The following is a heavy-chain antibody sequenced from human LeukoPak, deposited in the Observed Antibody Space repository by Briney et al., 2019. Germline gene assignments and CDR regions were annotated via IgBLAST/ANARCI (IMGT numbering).Heavy chain of an antibody. V-gene: IGHV4-39*01. Sequence: SETLSLTCTVSGGSISSSYYYWGWIRQPPGKGLEWIGSIYYSGNTFSNPSLKSRVIISVDTSKNQFSLKLSSVTAADTAVYYCARQGYNSDVSGPGVAAIWGRGTMVTVSS. CDR1: GGSISSSYYY. J-gene: IGHJ3*02. CDR2: IYYSGNT. D-gene: IGHD3-22*01. CDR3: ARQGYNSDVSGPGVAAI.